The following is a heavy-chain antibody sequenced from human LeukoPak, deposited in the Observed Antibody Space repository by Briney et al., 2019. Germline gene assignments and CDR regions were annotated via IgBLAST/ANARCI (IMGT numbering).Heavy chain of an antibody. CDR1: GFTFSSYG. D-gene: IGHD3-3*01. CDR2: ISYDGSNK. J-gene: IGHJ5*02. Sequence: GRSLRLSCAASGFTFSSYGMHWVRQAPGKGLEWVAVISYDGSNKYYADSVKGRFTISRDNSKNTLYLQMSSLRAEDTAVYYCAKGLTIFGLPEGNWFDPWGQGTLVTVSS. CDR3: AKGLTIFGLPEGNWFDP. V-gene: IGHV3-30*18.